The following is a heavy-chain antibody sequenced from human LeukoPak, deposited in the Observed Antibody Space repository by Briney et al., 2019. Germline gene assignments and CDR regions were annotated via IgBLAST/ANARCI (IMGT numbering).Heavy chain of an antibody. D-gene: IGHD3-16*02. CDR1: GFTFSSYA. Sequence: GGSLRLSCAASGFTFSSYAMSWVRQAPGKGLEWVSAISGSGGSTYYADSVKGRFTISRDNSKNTLYLQMNSLRAEDTAVYYCARDPPMDYDYVWGSYRPKYFDYWGQGTLVTVSS. CDR3: ARDPPMDYDYVWGSYRPKYFDY. J-gene: IGHJ4*02. CDR2: ISGSGGST. V-gene: IGHV3-23*01.